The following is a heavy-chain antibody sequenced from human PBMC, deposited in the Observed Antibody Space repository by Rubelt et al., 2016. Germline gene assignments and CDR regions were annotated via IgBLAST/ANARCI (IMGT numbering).Heavy chain of an antibody. D-gene: IGHD4-11*01. J-gene: IGHJ6*02. CDR2: ISGSGGST. CDR3: AKIVGATTVTPSYYYGMDV. Sequence: QVQLVESGGGVVQPGRSLRLSCAASGFTFSSYGMHWVRQAPGKGLEWVSAISGSGGSTYYADSVKGRFTISRDNSKNTRYLQMNSLRAEDTAVYYCAKIVGATTVTPSYYYGMDVWGQGTTVTVSS. V-gene: IGHV3-NL1*01. CDR1: GFTFSSYG.